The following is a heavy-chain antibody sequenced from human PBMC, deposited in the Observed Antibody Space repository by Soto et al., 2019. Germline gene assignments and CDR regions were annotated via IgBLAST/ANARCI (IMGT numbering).Heavy chain of an antibody. CDR2: TRNKVTGYTT. J-gene: IGHJ6*02. CDR3: ARDQYCGRSNCYRTGMDV. V-gene: IGHV3-72*01. Sequence: DVQLVESGGGLVQPGGSLRLSCAASGFTFSDHYKDWVRQAPGKGLEWVGRTRNKVTGYTTEYAASVKGRFTISRDDSKNSLYLQMNSLKTEDTAVYYCARDQYCGRSNCYRTGMDVWGQGTTVTVSS. CDR1: GFTFSDHY. D-gene: IGHD2-2*01.